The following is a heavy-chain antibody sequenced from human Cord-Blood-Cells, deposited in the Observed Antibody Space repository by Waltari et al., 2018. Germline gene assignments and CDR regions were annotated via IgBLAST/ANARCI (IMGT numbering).Heavy chain of an antibody. V-gene: IGHV1-69*06. CDR1: GGTFSSYA. D-gene: IGHD2-15*01. J-gene: IGHJ6*02. Sequence: QVQLVQSGAEVKKPGSSVKVSCQASGGTFSSYAISWVRQAPGQGLEWMGGIIPIFGTANYAQKFQGRVTITADKSTSTAYMELSSLRSEDTAVYYCARDLLVVAASYYYYGMDVWGQGTTVTVSS. CDR2: IIPIFGTA. CDR3: ARDLLVVAASYYYYGMDV.